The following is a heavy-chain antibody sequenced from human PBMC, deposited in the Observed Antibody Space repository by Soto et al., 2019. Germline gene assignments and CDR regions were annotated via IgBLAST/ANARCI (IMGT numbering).Heavy chain of an antibody. D-gene: IGHD3-22*01. V-gene: IGHV4-59*01. Sequence: PSETLSLTCTVSGGSIRSYYWSWIRQPPGKGLEWIGYIYYSGSTNYNPSLKSRVTISVDTSKNQFSLKLSSVTAADTAVYYCARAYYYDSSGYYYYYYGMDVWGQGTTVTVSS. J-gene: IGHJ6*02. CDR2: IYYSGST. CDR1: GGSIRSYY. CDR3: ARAYYYDSSGYYYYYYGMDV.